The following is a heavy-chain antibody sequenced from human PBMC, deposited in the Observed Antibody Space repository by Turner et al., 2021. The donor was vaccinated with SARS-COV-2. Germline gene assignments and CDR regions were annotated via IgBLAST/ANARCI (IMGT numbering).Heavy chain of an antibody. J-gene: IGHJ4*02. CDR2: IGVIGDT. CDR1: GFTFGTYD. V-gene: IGHV3-13*01. D-gene: IGHD2-15*01. Sequence: EVQLVESGGGLLRLGESLRLSCAASGFTFGTYDMHWVRQPTGKSLEWVSAIGVIGDTYYSGSVKGRFTISRENARNSLYLQINSLRAEDTAVYYCVREYCGGGICPGFYYFDFWGQGTLVTVSS. CDR3: VREYCGGGICPGFYYFDF.